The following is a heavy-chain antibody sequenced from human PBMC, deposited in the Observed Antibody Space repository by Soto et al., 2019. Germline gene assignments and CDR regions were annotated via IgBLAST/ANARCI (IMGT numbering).Heavy chain of an antibody. Sequence: EVQLVESGGGLVKPGGSLRLSCVASGFSLSSHSMNWVRQTPDKGLEWVSSISGFSTYIYYTDSAKGRFTVSRDNAKNSLYLQMDSLRADDTAVYYCARMAGHSGTYHVDYWGQGTLVTVSS. CDR3: ARMAGHSGTYHVDY. CDR1: GFSLSSHS. D-gene: IGHD1-26*01. CDR2: ISGFSTYI. J-gene: IGHJ4*02. V-gene: IGHV3-21*01.